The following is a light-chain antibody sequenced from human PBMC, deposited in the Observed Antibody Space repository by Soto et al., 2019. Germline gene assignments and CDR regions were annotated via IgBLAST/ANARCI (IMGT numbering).Light chain of an antibody. CDR1: QGISSY. CDR3: QQYNSYWT. J-gene: IGKJ1*01. CDR2: AAS. Sequence: IQLTQSPSFLSASAGDRVTITCRASQGISSYLAWYQQKPGKAPKLLIYAASSLFSGVPSRFSGSGSGTDFTLTISSLQPDDFATYYCQQYNSYWTFGQGTKVDI. V-gene: IGKV1-9*01.